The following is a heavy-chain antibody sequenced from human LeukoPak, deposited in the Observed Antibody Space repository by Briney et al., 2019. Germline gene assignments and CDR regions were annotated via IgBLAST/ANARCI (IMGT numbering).Heavy chain of an antibody. Sequence: GGSLRLSCAASGFTFNTYAMSWVRQAPGRGLEWVSSISGSGGSTYYADSVKGRFTISRDNSMNTVSLQMNSLRAEDTAIYYCAKDPYPDYVFSAFLNYWGQGTLVTVSS. D-gene: IGHD3-10*02. CDR1: GFTFNTYA. V-gene: IGHV3-23*01. CDR2: ISGSGGST. CDR3: AKDPYPDYVFSAFLNY. J-gene: IGHJ4*02.